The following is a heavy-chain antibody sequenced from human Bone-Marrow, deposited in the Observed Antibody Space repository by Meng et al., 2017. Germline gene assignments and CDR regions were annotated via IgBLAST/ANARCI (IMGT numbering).Heavy chain of an antibody. V-gene: IGHV3-33*01. CDR2: IWYDGSNK. CDR3: ARAPYDSSGYSIDDYFDY. CDR1: GFTFSSYG. Sequence: GGSLRLSCAASGFTFSSYGMHWVRQAPGKGLEWVAVIWYDGSNKYYADSVKGRFTISRDNSKNTLYLQMNSLRAEDTAVYYCARAPYDSSGYSIDDYFDYWGQGTLVTVSS. J-gene: IGHJ4*02. D-gene: IGHD3-22*01.